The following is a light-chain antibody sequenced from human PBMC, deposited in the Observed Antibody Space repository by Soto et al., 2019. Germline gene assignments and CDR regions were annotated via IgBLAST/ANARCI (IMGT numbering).Light chain of an antibody. CDR1: SGDVGGYNY. J-gene: IGLJ1*01. CDR3: CSYAGRYTYV. CDR2: DVS. Sequence: QSALTQPRSVSGSPGQSVTISCTGASGDVGGYNYVSWYQQHPGKAPKLMIYDVSQRPSGVPDRFSGSKSGNTASLTISGLPTEDEADYYCCSYAGRYTYVFGTGTKLTVL. V-gene: IGLV2-11*01.